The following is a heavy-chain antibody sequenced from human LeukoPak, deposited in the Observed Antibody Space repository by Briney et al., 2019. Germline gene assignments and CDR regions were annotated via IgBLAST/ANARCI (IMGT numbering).Heavy chain of an antibody. Sequence: SETLSLTRTVSGGSISSYYWSWIRQPAGKGLEWIGRIYTSGSTNYNPSLKSRVTMSVDTSKNQFSLKLSSVTAADTAVYYCARDRPYIYCSSTSCYWWFDPWGQGTLVTVSS. CDR1: GGSISSYY. J-gene: IGHJ5*02. V-gene: IGHV4-4*07. CDR3: ARDRPYIYCSSTSCYWWFDP. D-gene: IGHD2-2*01. CDR2: IYTSGST.